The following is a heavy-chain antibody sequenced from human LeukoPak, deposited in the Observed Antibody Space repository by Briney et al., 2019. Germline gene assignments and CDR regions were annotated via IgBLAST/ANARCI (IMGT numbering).Heavy chain of an antibody. CDR3: ARPSDYGDYIDY. Sequence: ASVKVSCKGSGYTFTDYYMHWVRQAPGQGLEWMAKINPNSGATAYAERFQGRVTLTRDTSISTRYMELRTLTSGETAVYYCARPSDYGDYIDYWGQGNPVTVSS. D-gene: IGHD4-17*01. CDR2: INPNSGAT. CDR1: GYTFTDYY. J-gene: IGHJ4*02. V-gene: IGHV1-2*02.